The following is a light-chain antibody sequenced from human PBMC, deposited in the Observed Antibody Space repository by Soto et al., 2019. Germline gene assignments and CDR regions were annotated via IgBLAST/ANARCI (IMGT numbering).Light chain of an antibody. Sequence: QSVLTQSSSASASLGSSVKLTCTLSSGHSSYIIAWHQQQPGKAPRYLMKLEGSGNYNTGSGVPDRFSGSSSGADRYLTISNRQFEAEADYYCETWGSNTYVFGTGTKLTVL. V-gene: IGLV4-60*02. CDR2: LEGSGNY. CDR1: SGHSSYI. J-gene: IGLJ1*01. CDR3: ETWGSNTYV.